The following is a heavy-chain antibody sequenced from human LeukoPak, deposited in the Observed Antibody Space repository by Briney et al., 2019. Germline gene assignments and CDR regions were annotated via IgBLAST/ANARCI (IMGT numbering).Heavy chain of an antibody. CDR1: GYTFTSYY. D-gene: IGHD3-3*01. Sequence: GASVKVSCKASGYTFTSYYMHWVRQAPGQGLEWMGIINPSGGSTTYAQKLQGRVTMTRDTSTSTVYMELSSLRSEDTAVYYCARSNYDFWSGYSSDAFDIWGQGTMVTVSS. CDR2: INPSGGST. V-gene: IGHV1-46*01. J-gene: IGHJ3*02. CDR3: ARSNYDFWSGYSSDAFDI.